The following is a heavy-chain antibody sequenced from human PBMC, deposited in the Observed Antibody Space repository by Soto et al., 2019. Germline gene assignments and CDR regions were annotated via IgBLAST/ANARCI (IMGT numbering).Heavy chain of an antibody. D-gene: IGHD5-12*01. J-gene: IGHJ6*02. CDR3: ARGSEMATRYAYYYYGMDV. V-gene: IGHV1-69*01. CDR2: IIPIFGTA. CDR1: GGTFSSYA. Sequence: QVQLVQSGAEVKKPGSSVKVSCKASGGTFSSYAISWVRQAPGQGLEWMGGIIPIFGTANYAQKFQGRVTITADECKSTAYVELSSLRSEDTAVYYCARGSEMATRYAYYYYGMDVWGHGTTVTVSS.